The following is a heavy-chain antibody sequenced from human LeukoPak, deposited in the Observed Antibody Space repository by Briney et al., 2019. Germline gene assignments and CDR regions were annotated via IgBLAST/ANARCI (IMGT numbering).Heavy chain of an antibody. CDR1: GFTFSTYA. CDR3: AKDGIAAAGTLGY. Sequence: GGSLRLSCAASGFTFSTYAMNWVRQAPGKGLEWVAVISDDGRHNYYADSVKGRFTIPRDNSKSTLYLQMNSLRAEDTAVYYCAKDGIAAAGTLGYWGQGTLVTVSS. J-gene: IGHJ4*02. V-gene: IGHV3-30*04. CDR2: ISDDGRHN. D-gene: IGHD6-13*01.